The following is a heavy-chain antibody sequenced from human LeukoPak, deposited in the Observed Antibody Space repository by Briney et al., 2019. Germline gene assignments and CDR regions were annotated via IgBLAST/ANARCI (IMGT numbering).Heavy chain of an antibody. Sequence: PGGSLRLSCAASGFTFSNAWMSWVRQAPGKGLEWVGRIKSKTGGGTTDYAAPVKGRFTISRDDSKNTLYLQMNSLKTEDTAVYYCTTDQGERIMITFGGVIVNDYWGQGTLVTVSS. V-gene: IGHV3-15*01. CDR3: TTDQGERIMITFGGVIVNDY. CDR1: GFTFSNAW. D-gene: IGHD3-16*02. J-gene: IGHJ4*02. CDR2: IKSKTGGGTT.